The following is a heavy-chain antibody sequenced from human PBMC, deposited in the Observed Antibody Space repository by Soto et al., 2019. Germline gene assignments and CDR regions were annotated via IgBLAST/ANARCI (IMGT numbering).Heavy chain of an antibody. D-gene: IGHD2-2*01. V-gene: IGHV3-21*01. CDR1: GFTFSSYS. CDR3: ARDLKGPYCSSTSCYGIYGMDV. Sequence: GGSLRLSCAASGFTFSSYSMNWVRQAPGKGLEWVSSISSSSYIYYADSVKGRFTISRDNAKNSLYLQMNSLRAEDTAVYYCARDLKGPYCSSTSCYGIYGMDVWGQGTTVTVSS. J-gene: IGHJ6*02. CDR2: ISSSSYI.